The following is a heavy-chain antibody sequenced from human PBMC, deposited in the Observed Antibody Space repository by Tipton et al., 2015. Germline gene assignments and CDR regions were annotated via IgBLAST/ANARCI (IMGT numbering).Heavy chain of an antibody. V-gene: IGHV3-23*01. D-gene: IGHD3-22*01. Sequence: GSLRLSCAASAFTFSSYDMSWVRQAPGKGLEWVSDISAGGDSTSYADSVKGRFTISRDNFKNTLYLQMNSLRAEDTAVYYCATTADYYDYIGTPPYFPHWGQCTLVAVSS. CDR1: AFTFSSYD. J-gene: IGHJ1*01. CDR2: ISAGGDST. CDR3: ATTADYYDYIGTPPYFPH.